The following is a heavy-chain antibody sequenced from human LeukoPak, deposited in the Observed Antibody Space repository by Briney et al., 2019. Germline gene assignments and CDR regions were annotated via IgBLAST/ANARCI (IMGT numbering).Heavy chain of an antibody. Sequence: PGGSLRLSCAASGFTFSSCWMHWVRQAPGKGLVWVSRIDSDGSGTVYADSVMGRFTISRDNAKNTLYLQMNSLRAEDTAVYYCARGRNVFVSWGQGTLVTVSS. CDR3: ARGRNVFVS. CDR1: GFTFSSCW. D-gene: IGHD3-10*02. CDR2: IDSDGSGT. V-gene: IGHV3-74*01. J-gene: IGHJ4*02.